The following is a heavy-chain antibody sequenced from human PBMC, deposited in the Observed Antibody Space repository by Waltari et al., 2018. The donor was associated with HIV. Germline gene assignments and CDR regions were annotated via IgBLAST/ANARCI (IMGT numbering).Heavy chain of an antibody. CDR3: ARAYCSATGCQIGGY. V-gene: IGHV1-2*06. CDR1: GYTVTNYY. D-gene: IGHD2-2*01. J-gene: IGHJ4*02. Sequence: QVQLVQSGAEGKTPGASVEVTCQAAGYTVTNYYLDGVRPAHGQGLEWVGRINPSNGVTNYAQSFQGRVTMTRYTSISTAYMELTRLTSDDTAVYYCARAYCSATGCQIGGYWGQGTLVTVSS. CDR2: INPSNGVT.